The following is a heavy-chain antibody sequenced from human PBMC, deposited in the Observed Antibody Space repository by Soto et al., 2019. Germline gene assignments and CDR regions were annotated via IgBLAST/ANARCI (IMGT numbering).Heavy chain of an antibody. J-gene: IGHJ3*02. CDR3: ARDLTPLYGSGSYYPSHDAFDI. V-gene: IGHV1-18*01. Sequence: VKVSCKASGYTFTSYGISWVRQAPGQGLEWMGWISAYNGNTNYAQKLQGRVTMTTDTSTSTAYMELRSLRSDDTAVYYCARDLTPLYGSGSYYPSHDAFDIWGQGTMVTVSS. D-gene: IGHD3-10*01. CDR1: GYTFTSYG. CDR2: ISAYNGNT.